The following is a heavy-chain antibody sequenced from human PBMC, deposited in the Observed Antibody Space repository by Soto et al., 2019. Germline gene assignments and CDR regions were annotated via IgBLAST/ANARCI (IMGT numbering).Heavy chain of an antibody. CDR3: AKSGYFDPYSYMDV. J-gene: IGHJ6*03. D-gene: IGHD3-9*01. CDR1: GFTFSSYA. V-gene: IGHV3-23*01. CDR2: ISGSGGST. Sequence: GGSLRLSCAASGFTFSSYAMSWVRQAPGKGLEWVSTISGSGGSTYYADSVKGRFTISRDNSKNTLYLQMNSLRAEDTAVYYCAKSGYFDPYSYMDVWGKGTTVTVSS.